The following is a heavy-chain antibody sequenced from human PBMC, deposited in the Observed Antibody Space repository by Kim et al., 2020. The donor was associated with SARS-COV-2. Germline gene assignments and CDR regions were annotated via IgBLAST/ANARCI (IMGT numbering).Heavy chain of an antibody. D-gene: IGHD5-18*01. V-gene: IGHV5-10-1*01. CDR2: IDPSDSYT. CDR3: AVSPGYSYAYYFDY. Sequence: GESLKISCKGSGYSFTSYWISWVRQMPGKGLEWMGRIDPSDSYTNYSPSFQGHVTISADKSISTAYLQWSSLKASDTAMYYCAVSPGYSYAYYFDYWGQGTLVTVSS. CDR1: GYSFTSYW. J-gene: IGHJ4*02.